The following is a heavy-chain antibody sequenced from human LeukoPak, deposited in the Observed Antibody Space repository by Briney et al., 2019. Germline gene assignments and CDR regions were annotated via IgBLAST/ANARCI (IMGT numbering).Heavy chain of an antibody. CDR1: GGSISTYY. D-gene: IGHD6-13*01. Sequence: SETLSLTCTLSGGSISTYYWSWIRQPPGKGLEWIGYIYHSGSTNYNPSLKSRVTISVDTSKNQFSLKLSSVTAADTAVYYCARHARTYEQQLVLQSWGQGTLVTVSS. CDR2: IYHSGST. CDR3: ARHARTYEQQLVLQS. V-gene: IGHV4-59*08. J-gene: IGHJ4*02.